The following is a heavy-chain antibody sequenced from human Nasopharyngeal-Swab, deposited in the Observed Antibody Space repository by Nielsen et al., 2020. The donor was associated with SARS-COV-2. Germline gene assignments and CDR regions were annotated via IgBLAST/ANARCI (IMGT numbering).Heavy chain of an antibody. J-gene: IGHJ6*02. D-gene: IGHD3-10*01. V-gene: IGHV5-51*01. CDR1: GYSFTDYW. Sequence: KVSCKGSGYSFTDYWIAWVRQMPGKGLEWMGIIYPGDSDTRYSPSFQGQVTISVDKSITTAYVQWSSLKASDTAMYYCARQDRYGSGSYGMDVWGQGTTVTVSS. CDR3: ARQDRYGSGSYGMDV. CDR2: IYPGDSDT.